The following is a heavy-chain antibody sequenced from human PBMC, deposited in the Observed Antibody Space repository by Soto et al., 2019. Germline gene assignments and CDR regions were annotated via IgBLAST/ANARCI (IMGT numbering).Heavy chain of an antibody. CDR2: IPQDGVDG. CDR3: ARDHLILPAHDFFYGSDV. CDR1: GFTFSMYS. J-gene: IGHJ6*02. Sequence: GGSLRLSCEVSGFTFSMYSMSWVRQSPGKGLEWVAKIPQDGVDGHYADSVKGRFTISRDNGKNSLYLQLNNLRAEDTAVYYCARDHLILPAHDFFYGSDVWGRGATVTVS. D-gene: IGHD2-21*02. V-gene: IGHV3-7*03.